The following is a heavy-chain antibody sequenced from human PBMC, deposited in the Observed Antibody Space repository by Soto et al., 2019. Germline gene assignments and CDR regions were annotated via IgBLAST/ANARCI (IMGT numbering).Heavy chain of an antibody. D-gene: IGHD2-15*01. CDR1: GFTFSSYA. J-gene: IGHJ4*02. V-gene: IGHV3-23*01. CDR2: ISGSGGST. CDR3: AKDQWDCSGGSCYSTEYFDY. Sequence: GGSLRLSCAASGFTFSSYAMSWVRQAPGKGLKWVSAISGSGGSTYYADSVKGRFTISRDNSKNTLYLQMNSLRAEDTAVYYCAKDQWDCSGGSCYSTEYFDYWGQGTLVTVSS.